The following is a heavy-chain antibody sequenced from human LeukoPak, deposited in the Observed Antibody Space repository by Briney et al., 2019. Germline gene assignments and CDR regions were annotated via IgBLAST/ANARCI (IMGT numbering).Heavy chain of an antibody. CDR1: GFTFSSYA. V-gene: IGHV3-23*01. CDR2: ISGSGGST. J-gene: IGHJ4*02. CDR3: AKDVRSVSAAGIFDY. D-gene: IGHD6-13*01. Sequence: GGSLRLSCAASGFTFSSYAMSWVRQAPGKGLEWVSAISGSGGSTYYADSVKGRFTISRDNPKNTLYLQMNSLRAEDTAVYYCAKDVRSVSAAGIFDYWGQGTLVTVSS.